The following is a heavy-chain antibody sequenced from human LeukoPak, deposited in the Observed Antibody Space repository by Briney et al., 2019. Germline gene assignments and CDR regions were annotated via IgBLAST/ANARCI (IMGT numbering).Heavy chain of an antibody. CDR2: ISGAST. V-gene: IGHV3-23*01. CDR1: GFTINNYA. D-gene: IGHD4-17*01. CDR3: GGDPNGNYVGAFEFQR. Sequence: GGSLRLSCAASGFTINNYALTWVRQAPGRGLEWVSSISGASTYYAESVKGRFSISRDNYKNTVYLQMSSLRAEDTAVYYCGGDPNGNYVGAFEFQRWGQGTLVTVSS. J-gene: IGHJ1*01.